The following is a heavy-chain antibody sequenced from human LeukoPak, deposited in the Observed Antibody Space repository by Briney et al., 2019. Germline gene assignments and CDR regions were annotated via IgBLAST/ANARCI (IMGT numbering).Heavy chain of an antibody. D-gene: IGHD2-15*01. V-gene: IGHV3-64*01. CDR1: GFTFSSYA. CDR2: ISSNGGST. Sequence: GGSLRLSCAASGFTFSSYAMHWVRQAPGKGLEYVSAISSNGGSTYYASSVKGRFTISRDNSKNTLYLQMGSLRAEDMAVYYCARRGYCSGGSCYEISRERRGAFDIWGQGTMVTVSS. J-gene: IGHJ3*02. CDR3: ARRGYCSGGSCYEISRERRGAFDI.